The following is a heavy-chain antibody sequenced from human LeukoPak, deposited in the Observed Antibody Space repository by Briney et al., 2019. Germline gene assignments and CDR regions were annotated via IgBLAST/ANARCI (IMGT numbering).Heavy chain of an antibody. V-gene: IGHV3-30*02. D-gene: IGHD3-22*01. J-gene: IGHJ5*02. CDR1: GFTFSSYG. CDR3: AKGLYHYDSSGYPS. CDR2: IRYDGSNT. Sequence: GGSLRLSCAASGFTFSSYGMHWVRQATGKGLEWVAFIRYDGSNTYYADSVKGRFTISRDNSKNMLYLEMNSLRAEDTAVYYCAKGLYHYDSSGYPSWGQGTLVTISS.